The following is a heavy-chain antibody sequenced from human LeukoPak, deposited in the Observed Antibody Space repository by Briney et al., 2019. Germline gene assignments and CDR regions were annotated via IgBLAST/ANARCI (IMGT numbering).Heavy chain of an antibody. CDR3: AKDVKTYYYDSSAYSPFDY. Sequence: PGGSLRLSCAASGFTFSSYAMSWVRQAPGKGLEWVSAISGSGGSTYYADSVKGRFTISRDNSKNTLYLQMNSLRAEDTAVYYCAKDVKTYYYDSSAYSPFDYWGPGTLVTVSS. CDR1: GFTFSSYA. D-gene: IGHD3-22*01. V-gene: IGHV3-23*01. J-gene: IGHJ4*02. CDR2: ISGSGGST.